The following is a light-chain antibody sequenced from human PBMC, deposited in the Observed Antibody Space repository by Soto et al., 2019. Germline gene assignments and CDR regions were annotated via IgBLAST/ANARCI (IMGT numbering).Light chain of an antibody. J-gene: IGKJ2*02. Sequence: EIVLTQSPGTLSLSPGERATLSCRASQSVSTYLVWYQQKPGQAPRLLIYGASSRATGIPDRFSGSGSGTDFTLTISRLAPEDSAVYYCQQYGRAPCTFGQGTKLEI. CDR3: QQYGRAPCT. V-gene: IGKV3-20*01. CDR1: QSVSTY. CDR2: GAS.